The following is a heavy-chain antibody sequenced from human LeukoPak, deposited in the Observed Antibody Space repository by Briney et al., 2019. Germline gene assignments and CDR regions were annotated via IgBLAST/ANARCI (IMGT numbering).Heavy chain of an antibody. CDR1: GFTFSTSW. Sequence: WGSLRLSCEASGFTFSTSWMSWARQAPGKGPECVANINQDGSEKYYVDSVKGRFTISRDNAKNSLYLQMNSLRADDTAVYYCAKDSSANYWGQGTLVTVSS. CDR3: AKDSSANY. J-gene: IGHJ4*02. CDR2: INQDGSEK. D-gene: IGHD3-10*01. V-gene: IGHV3-7*04.